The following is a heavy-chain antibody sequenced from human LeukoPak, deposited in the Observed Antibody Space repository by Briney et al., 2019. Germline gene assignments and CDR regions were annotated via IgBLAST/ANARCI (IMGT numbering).Heavy chain of an antibody. D-gene: IGHD1-26*01. J-gene: IGHJ6*03. Sequence: PGGSPRLSCAASGFIFSSYSMNWVRQAPGKGLEWVSSISGSSSYIYDADSVKGRFTISRDNSKNTLYLQMNSLRGEDTAVYYCAKDWSYQGNYYYMDVWGKGTTVTISS. CDR3: AKDWSYQGNYYYMDV. CDR2: ISGSSSYI. CDR1: GFIFSSYS. V-gene: IGHV3-21*01.